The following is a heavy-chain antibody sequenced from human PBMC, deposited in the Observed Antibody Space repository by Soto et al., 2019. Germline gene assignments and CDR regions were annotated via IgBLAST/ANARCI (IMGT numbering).Heavy chain of an antibody. CDR2: ISSSSSYI. J-gene: IGHJ6*02. Sequence: PGGSLRLSCAASGFTFSSYSMNWVRQAPGKGLEWVSSISSSSSYIYYADSVKGRFTISRDNAKNSLYLQMNSLRAEDTAVYYCARDGRRFLEPRGGMDVWGQGTTVTVSS. D-gene: IGHD3-3*01. CDR3: ARDGRRFLEPRGGMDV. CDR1: GFTFSSYS. V-gene: IGHV3-21*01.